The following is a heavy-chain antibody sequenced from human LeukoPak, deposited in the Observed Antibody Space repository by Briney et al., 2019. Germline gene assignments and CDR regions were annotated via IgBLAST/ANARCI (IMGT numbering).Heavy chain of an antibody. V-gene: IGHV3-15*01. D-gene: IGHD3-22*01. CDR3: TTELPYYYDSSGYYFPGG. CDR2: IKSKTDGGTT. Sequence: GGSLGLSCAASGFTFSNAWMSWVRQAPGKGLEWVGRIKSKTDGGTTDYAAPVKGRFTISRDDSKNTLYLQMNSLKTEDTAVYYCTTELPYYYDSSGYYFPGGWGQGTLVTVSS. J-gene: IGHJ4*02. CDR1: GFTFSNAW.